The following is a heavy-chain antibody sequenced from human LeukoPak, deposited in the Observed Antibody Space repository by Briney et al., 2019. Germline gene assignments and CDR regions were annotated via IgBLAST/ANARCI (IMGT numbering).Heavy chain of an antibody. CDR1: GGSFSGYY. J-gene: IGHJ4*02. Sequence: PSETLSLTCAVYGGSFSGYYWSWIRRPPGKGLEWIGEINHSGSTNYNPSLKSRVTISVDTSKNQFSLKLSSVTAADTAVYYCARGTLVVVAATRDYFDYWGQGTLVTVSS. V-gene: IGHV4-34*01. D-gene: IGHD2-15*01. CDR2: INHSGST. CDR3: ARGTLVVVAATRDYFDY.